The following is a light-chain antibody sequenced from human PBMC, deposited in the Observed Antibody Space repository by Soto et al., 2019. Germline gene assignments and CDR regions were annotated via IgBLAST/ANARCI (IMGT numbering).Light chain of an antibody. CDR2: EVS. Sequence: QSALTQPASVSGSPGQSITISCTGTSSDIGNYDFVSWYQQVPGTAPKAMIYEVSSRPSGVSNRFSGSKSGNTASLTISGLQAKDEDYYYCSSYTTSTSFILFGGGTKLTVL. CDR1: SSDIGNYDF. CDR3: SSYTTSTSFIL. V-gene: IGLV2-14*01. J-gene: IGLJ2*01.